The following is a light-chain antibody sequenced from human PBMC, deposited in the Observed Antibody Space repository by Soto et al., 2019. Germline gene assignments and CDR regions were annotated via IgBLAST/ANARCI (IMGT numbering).Light chain of an antibody. CDR1: QSVSSN. Sequence: EIVMTQSPATLSVSPGERATLSCRASQSVSSNLAWYQQKPGQAPRLPLYGASTRATGIPARFSGSGSGTDFTLTISSLQSEDFAVYYCQQYNNWPPPFGQGTRLEIK. CDR3: QQYNNWPPP. CDR2: GAS. J-gene: IGKJ5*01. V-gene: IGKV3-15*01.